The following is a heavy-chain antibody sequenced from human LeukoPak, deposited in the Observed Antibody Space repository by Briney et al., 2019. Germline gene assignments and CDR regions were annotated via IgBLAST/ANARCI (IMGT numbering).Heavy chain of an antibody. CDR2: IKQDGSEK. J-gene: IGHJ4*02. V-gene: IGHV3-7*01. CDR1: GFTFSNYW. CDR3: ARDRQIAY. Sequence: GGSLRFSCAASGFTFSNYWLTWVRQAPGQGLEWVANIKQDGSEKHYVDSVKGRFTISRDNAKNSLYLQMNSLRAEDTAVYYCARDRQIAYWGQGTLVTDSS.